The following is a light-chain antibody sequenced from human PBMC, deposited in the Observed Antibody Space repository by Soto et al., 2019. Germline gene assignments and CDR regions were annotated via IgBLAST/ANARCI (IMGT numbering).Light chain of an antibody. Sequence: EIVMTQSPATLSVSPGERATLSCRASQSVSTNLAWYQLRPGQAPRLLIYDASTRATGIPARFSGSGSGTDFTLTISSLQSEDFAVYYCQQYTNWRTFGQGTKVAIK. CDR2: DAS. J-gene: IGKJ1*01. CDR3: QQYTNWRT. CDR1: QSVSTN. V-gene: IGKV3-15*01.